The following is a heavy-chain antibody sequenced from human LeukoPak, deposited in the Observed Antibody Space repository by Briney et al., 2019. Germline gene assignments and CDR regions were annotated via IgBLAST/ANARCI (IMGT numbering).Heavy chain of an antibody. D-gene: IGHD3-22*01. CDR1: GFTFSSYW. CDR3: AKVLDGDYDSSGYYHFIDY. CDR2: IRYDGSNK. Sequence: PGGSLRLSCAASGFTFSSYWMSWVRQAPGKGLEWVAFIRYDGSNKYYADSVKGRFTISRDNSKNTLYLQMNSLRAEDTAVYYCAKVLDGDYDSSGYYHFIDYWGQGTLVTVSS. J-gene: IGHJ4*02. V-gene: IGHV3-30*02.